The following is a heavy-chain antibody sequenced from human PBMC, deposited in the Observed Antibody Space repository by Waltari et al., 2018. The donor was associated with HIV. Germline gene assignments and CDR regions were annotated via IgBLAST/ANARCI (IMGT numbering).Heavy chain of an antibody. CDR3: AKDRLLDYEHDY. Sequence: QVQLVESGGGVVQPGGSLRLSCAASGFTFSSYGMHWVRQAPGKGLEWVAFIRYDGSNKYYADSVKGRFTISRDNSKNTLYLQMNSLRAEDTAVYYCAKDRLLDYEHDYWGQGTLVTVSS. CDR1: GFTFSSYG. CDR2: IRYDGSNK. D-gene: IGHD3-22*01. J-gene: IGHJ4*02. V-gene: IGHV3-30*02.